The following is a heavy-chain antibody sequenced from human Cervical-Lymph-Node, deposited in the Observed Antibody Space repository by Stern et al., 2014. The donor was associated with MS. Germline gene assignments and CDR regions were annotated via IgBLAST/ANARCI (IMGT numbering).Heavy chain of an antibody. J-gene: IGHJ5*02. V-gene: IGHV4-39*01. D-gene: IGHD5-12*01. Sequence: VQLEESGPGLVKPSETLSLTCSVSGGYIRLSSYYWGWIRQPPGKGLEWIGRVYYNGPTYYNPSLKSRVTISVDTSNNQFFPKLGSVTAADTAVYYCARRELDGGYDWRYNWFDPWGQGTLVTVSS. CDR3: ARRELDGGYDWRYNWFDP. CDR2: VYYNGPT. CDR1: GGYIRLSSYY.